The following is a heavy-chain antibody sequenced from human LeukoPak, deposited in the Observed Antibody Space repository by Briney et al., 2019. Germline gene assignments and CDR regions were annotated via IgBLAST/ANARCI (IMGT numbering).Heavy chain of an antibody. CDR2: ISGSGGTT. J-gene: IGHJ4*02. CDR3: AKRGDSRNFDY. V-gene: IGHV3-23*01. CDR1: GFTFSSYV. Sequence: GGSLRLSCAASGFTFSSYVLSWVRQAPGRGLEWVSVISGSGGTTYYADSVKGRFTISRDNSKNTLYLQMNSLRAEDTAVYYCAKRGDSRNFDYWGQGTLVTVSS. D-gene: IGHD3-10*01.